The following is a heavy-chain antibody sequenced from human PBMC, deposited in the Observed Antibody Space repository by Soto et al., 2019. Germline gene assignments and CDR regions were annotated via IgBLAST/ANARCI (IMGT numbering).Heavy chain of an antibody. J-gene: IGHJ4*02. Sequence: SETLSLTCTVSGGSISSGDYYWSWIRQPPGKGLEWIGYIYYSGSTYYNPSLKSRVTISVDTSKNQFSLKLSSVTAADTAVYYFARVSLYCGSGGYFDSWGQGTLVTVSS. CDR3: ARVSLYCGSGGYFDS. CDR2: IYYSGST. CDR1: GGSISSGDYY. D-gene: IGHD3-10*01. V-gene: IGHV4-30-4*01.